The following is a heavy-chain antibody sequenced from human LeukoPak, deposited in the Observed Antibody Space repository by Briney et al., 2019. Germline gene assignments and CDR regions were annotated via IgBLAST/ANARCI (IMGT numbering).Heavy chain of an antibody. CDR1: GFVIGDYW. CDR3: VRGPNDWRGIDY. D-gene: IGHD3-9*01. J-gene: IGHJ4*02. CDR2: SKADGGRT. Sequence: GGSLRLSCAASGFVIGDYWMHWFRQAPGKNPVWVSESKADGGRTTYADSVRGRFDFSRDNAKNTLYLQMNSLSPEDTAVYYCVRGPNDWRGIDYWGQGTLVTVSS. V-gene: IGHV3-74*01.